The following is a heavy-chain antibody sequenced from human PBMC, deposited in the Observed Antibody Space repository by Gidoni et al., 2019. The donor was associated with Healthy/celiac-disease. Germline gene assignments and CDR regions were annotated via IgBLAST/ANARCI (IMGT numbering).Heavy chain of an antibody. CDR1: GFTFSSYG. D-gene: IGHD1-26*01. V-gene: IGHV3-30*02. Sequence: QVQLVESGGGVVQPGGSLRLSCAASGFTFSSYGMHWVRQAPGKGLEWVAFIRYDGSNKYYADSVKGRFTISRDNSKNTLYLQMNSLRAEDTAVYYCAKERAGGSYGADAFDIWGQGTMVTVSS. CDR2: IRYDGSNK. CDR3: AKERAGGSYGADAFDI. J-gene: IGHJ3*02.